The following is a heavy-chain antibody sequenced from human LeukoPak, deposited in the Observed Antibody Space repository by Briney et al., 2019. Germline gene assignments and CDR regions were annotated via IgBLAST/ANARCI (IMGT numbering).Heavy chain of an antibody. CDR1: GFTVSSNY. CDR3: AREVFYDSSGYYSEP. D-gene: IGHD3-22*01. J-gene: IGHJ5*02. V-gene: IGHV3-53*01. Sequence: QPGGSLRLSCAASGFTVSSNYMSWVRQAPGKGLGWVSLIYSGGSTYYADSVKGRFTISRDNSKSTLYLQMNSLRAEDTAVYYCAREVFYDSSGYYSEPWGQGTLVTVSS. CDR2: IYSGGST.